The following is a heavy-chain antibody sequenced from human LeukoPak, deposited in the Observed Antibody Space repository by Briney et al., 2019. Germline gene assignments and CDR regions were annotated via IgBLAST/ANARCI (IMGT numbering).Heavy chain of an antibody. CDR1: GGSISSYY. CDR2: IFASGIN. J-gene: IGHJ3*02. D-gene: IGHD3-10*01. CDR3: ARGPGSYSKEAFDM. Sequence: PSETLSLTCTVSGGSISSYYWSWIRQPAGKGLEWIGRIFASGINDYTPSLKNRVTISVDTSRNQVSLKLSSVTAADTAVYYCARGPGSYSKEAFDMWGQGTVVTVSS. V-gene: IGHV4-4*07.